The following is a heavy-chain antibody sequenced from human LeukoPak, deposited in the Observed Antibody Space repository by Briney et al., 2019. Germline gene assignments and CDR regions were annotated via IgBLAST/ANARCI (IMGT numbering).Heavy chain of an antibody. D-gene: IGHD4-23*01. V-gene: IGHV3-30*01. CDR2: ISYDGSNK. CDR3: ARDRGNSDPGDWFDS. Sequence: GRSLRLSCAASGFTFSSYAMHWVRQAPGKGLEWVAVISYDGSNKYYADSVKGRFTISRDNSKNTLYLQMNSLRAEDTAVYYCARDRGNSDPGDWFDSWGQGTLVTVSS. J-gene: IGHJ5*01. CDR1: GFTFSSYA.